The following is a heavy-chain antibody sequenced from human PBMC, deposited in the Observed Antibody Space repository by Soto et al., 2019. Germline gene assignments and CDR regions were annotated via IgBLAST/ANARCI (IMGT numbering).Heavy chain of an antibody. D-gene: IGHD1-26*01. J-gene: IGHJ6*02. CDR3: AKADGSPPYSYYGMDV. Sequence: GSLRLSCAASGFTFSSYAMSWVRQAPGKGLEWVSAISGSGGSTYYADSVKGRFTISRDNSKNTLYLQMNSLRAEDTAVYYCAKADGSPPYSYYGMDVWGQGTTVTVSS. CDR2: ISGSGGST. V-gene: IGHV3-23*01. CDR1: GFTFSSYA.